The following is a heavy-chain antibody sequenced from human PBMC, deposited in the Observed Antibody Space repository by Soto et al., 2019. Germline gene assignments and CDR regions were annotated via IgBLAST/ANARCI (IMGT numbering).Heavy chain of an antibody. D-gene: IGHD3-22*01. V-gene: IGHV1-69*06. CDR3: ASGNYYDSSGYYYRDY. J-gene: IGHJ4*02. CDR2: IIPIFGTA. CDR1: GGTFSSYA. Sequence: ASVKVSCKASGGTFSSYAISWVRQAPGRGLEWMGGIIPIFGTANYAQKFQGRVTITADKSTSTAYMELSSLRSEDTAVYYCASGNYYDSSGYYYRDYWGQGTLVTVSS.